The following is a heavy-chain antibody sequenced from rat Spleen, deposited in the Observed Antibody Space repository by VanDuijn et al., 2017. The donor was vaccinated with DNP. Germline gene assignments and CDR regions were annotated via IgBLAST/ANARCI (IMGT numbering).Heavy chain of an antibody. CDR1: GFTFSDCY. D-gene: IGHD5-1*01. V-gene: IGHV5-22*01. CDR3: ARPWELGFAY. Sequence: EVQLVESGGGLVQPGRSLKLSCAASGFTFSDCYMAWVRQAPAKGLEWVASISYDGGSTYYGDSVKGRFTISRDNAKSTLYLQMNSLRSEDMATYYCARPWELGFAYWGQGTLVTVSS. CDR2: ISYDGGST. J-gene: IGHJ3*01.